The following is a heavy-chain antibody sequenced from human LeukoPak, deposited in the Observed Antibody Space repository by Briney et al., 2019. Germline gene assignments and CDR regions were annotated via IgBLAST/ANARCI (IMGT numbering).Heavy chain of an antibody. CDR1: GGTFNNSA. J-gene: IGHJ5*02. CDR3: ASDVHGGYGSGWFDP. D-gene: IGHD5-12*01. Sequence: SVKVSCKTSGGTFNNSAISWVRQAPGQGLEWLGGIMPLFGTAGYAQKFQGRVTITKDESTRTVYLELTSLTSDDTAVYYCASDVHGGYGSGWFDPWGQGTLVSVSS. V-gene: IGHV1-69*05. CDR2: IMPLFGTA.